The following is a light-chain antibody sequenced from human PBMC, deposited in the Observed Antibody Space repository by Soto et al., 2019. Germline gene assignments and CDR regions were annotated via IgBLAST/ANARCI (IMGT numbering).Light chain of an antibody. V-gene: IGLV2-14*01. J-gene: IGLJ1*01. CDR2: DVT. CDR1: SSDVGGYNS. CDR3: SSFTSRIPHV. Sequence: QSVLTQPASVSGSPGQSITISCTGTSSDVGGYNSVSWYQQHPGKAPKLILYDVTDRPSGVSYRFSGSKSGNTASLTISGLQAAVEADYFCSSFTSRIPHVFGSGTNVHV.